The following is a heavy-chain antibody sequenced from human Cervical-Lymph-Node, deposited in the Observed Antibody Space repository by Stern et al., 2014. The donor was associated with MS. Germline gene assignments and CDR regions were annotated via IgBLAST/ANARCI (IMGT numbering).Heavy chain of an antibody. V-gene: IGHV4-59*01. Sequence: QLQLQASGPGLVKPSETLSLTCIVSGGSISSYYWSWIRQPPGKGLEWIGHIYFSGGTDDNPSLQSRVTMSTDISKNQISLRLSSVTAADTAVYYCARAPYDFTNWYGMDVWGQGTTVTVSS. CDR2: IYFSGGT. CDR3: ARAPYDFTNWYGMDV. CDR1: GGSISSYY. J-gene: IGHJ6*02. D-gene: IGHD1-1*01.